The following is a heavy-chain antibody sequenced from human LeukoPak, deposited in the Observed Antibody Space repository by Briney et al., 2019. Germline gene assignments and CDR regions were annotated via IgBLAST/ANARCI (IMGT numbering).Heavy chain of an antibody. CDR2: INQDGSQE. CDR1: GFTFSSYA. J-gene: IGHJ4*02. V-gene: IGHV3-7*04. Sequence: GGSLRLSCAASGFTFSSYAMSWVRQAPGKGLQWVANINQDGSQEYYVDSVKGRFTISRDNAKNSLYLQINSLRAEDTAVYYCARDNSRNDLEYWGQGTLVTVSS. D-gene: IGHD1-1*01. CDR3: ARDNSRNDLEY.